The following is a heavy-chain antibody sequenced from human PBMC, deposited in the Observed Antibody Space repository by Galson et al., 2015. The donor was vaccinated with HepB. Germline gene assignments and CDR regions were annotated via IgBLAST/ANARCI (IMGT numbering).Heavy chain of an antibody. CDR1: GFTFSSYK. D-gene: IGHD2-21*01. CDR2: ISSSGGTI. Sequence: LRLSCAASGFTFSSYKMNWVRQAPGKGLECVSYISSSGGTIYYADSVRGRFTISRDNAKNALYLQMNSLRDEDTAVYYCARDVDFDFWGQGTLVTVSS. V-gene: IGHV3-48*03. CDR3: ARDVDFDF. J-gene: IGHJ4*02.